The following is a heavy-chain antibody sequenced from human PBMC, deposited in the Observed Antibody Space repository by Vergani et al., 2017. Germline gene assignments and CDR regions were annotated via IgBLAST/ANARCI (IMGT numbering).Heavy chain of an antibody. V-gene: IGHV1-8*01. CDR3: ASGKTLTGGKYYFDY. D-gene: IGHD3-16*01. CDR2: MNLNSGNT. Sequence: QVQLVQSGAEVKKPGASVKVSCQASGYTFSSYDINWVRQATGQGLEWMGWMNLNSGNTGYAQKFQGRVTMTRNTSIGTAYMELSSLRSEDTAVYYCASGKTLTGGKYYFDYGGQGTLVTVSS. J-gene: IGHJ4*02. CDR1: GYTFSSYD.